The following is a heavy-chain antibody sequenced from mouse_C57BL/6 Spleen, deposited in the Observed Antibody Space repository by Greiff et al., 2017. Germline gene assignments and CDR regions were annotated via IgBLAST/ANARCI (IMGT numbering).Heavy chain of an antibody. D-gene: IGHD3-3*01. CDR3: AILRALLGKDYAMDY. CDR2: IYPGAGDT. CDR1: GYAFSSYW. V-gene: IGHV1-80*01. J-gene: IGHJ4*01. Sequence: QVQLQQSGAELVQPGDSVKISCKASGYAFSSYWMNWVKQRPGKGLEWIGQIYPGAGDTNSNGKFKGKATLTADKSTSKAYMQLSSLTSEDSAVYFCAILRALLGKDYAMDYWGQGTSVTVSS.